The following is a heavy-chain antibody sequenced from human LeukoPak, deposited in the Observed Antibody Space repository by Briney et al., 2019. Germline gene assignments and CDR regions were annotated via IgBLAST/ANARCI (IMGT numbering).Heavy chain of an antibody. J-gene: IGHJ4*02. CDR2: INPNSGGT. D-gene: IGHD7-27*01. CDR1: GYTFIDYY. V-gene: IGHV1-2*02. Sequence: ASVKVSCKASGYTFIDYYMHWVRQAPGQGIEWMGWINPNSGGTNYAQNFQGRVTLTRDTSVNTAYMELSSLRSDDTAVYYCASARENGDRGRAFDCWGQGTPVTVSS. CDR3: ASARENGDRGRAFDC.